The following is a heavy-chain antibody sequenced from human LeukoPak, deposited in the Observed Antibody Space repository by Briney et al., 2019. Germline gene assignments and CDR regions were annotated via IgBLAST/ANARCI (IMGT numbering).Heavy chain of an antibody. V-gene: IGHV3-53*01. CDR3: ARGRDSSYNWIDP. D-gene: IGHD6-6*01. J-gene: IGHJ5*02. CDR1: GFTVSSNY. CDR2: IYSGGST. Sequence: GGSLRLSCAASGFTVSSNYMSWVRQAPGKGLEWVSVIYSGGSTYYADSVKGRFTISRDNSKNTLYLQMNSLRAEDTAVYYCARGRDSSYNWIDPWGQGTLVTVSS.